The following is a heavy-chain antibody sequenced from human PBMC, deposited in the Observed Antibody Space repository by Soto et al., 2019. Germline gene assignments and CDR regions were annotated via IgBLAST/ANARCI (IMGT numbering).Heavy chain of an antibody. Sequence: PGGSLRLSCAASGFTFSSYAMNWVRQAPGKGLEWVSAISGSGGSPYYADSVKGRFTISRDSSKNTLYLQMNSLRAEDTAVYYCAKGNSWSPALVLDIWGQGTMVTVSS. CDR1: GFTFSSYA. CDR3: AKGNSWSPALVLDI. CDR2: ISGSGGSP. J-gene: IGHJ3*02. V-gene: IGHV3-23*01. D-gene: IGHD1-7*01.